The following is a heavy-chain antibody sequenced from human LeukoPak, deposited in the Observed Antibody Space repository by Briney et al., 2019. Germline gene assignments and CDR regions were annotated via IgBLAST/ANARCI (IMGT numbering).Heavy chain of an antibody. CDR2: MNPNSGNT. V-gene: IGHV1-8*01. CDR3: ARDAGHSSSWYDYYYYYMDV. CDR1: GYTFTSYD. Sequence: ASVKVSCKASGYTFTSYDINWVRQATGQGLEWMGWMNPNSGNTGYAQKFQGRVTMTRNTSISTAYMELSSLRSEDTAVYYCARDAGHSSSWYDYYYYYMDVWGKGTTVTVSS. J-gene: IGHJ6*03. D-gene: IGHD6-13*01.